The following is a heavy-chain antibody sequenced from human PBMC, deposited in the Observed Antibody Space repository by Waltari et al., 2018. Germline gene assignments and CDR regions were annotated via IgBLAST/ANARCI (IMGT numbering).Heavy chain of an antibody. CDR1: GFTLSRHW. CDR3: ARGTYYYDNSGPYFDS. D-gene: IGHD3-22*01. Sequence: EVQLVESGGGLVQPGGSLRLSCAASGFTLSRHWMHWVRQGPGKGLVRVSGSKSEGRSTRYEGSVKGRFTISRDNAKNTVYLQMDSLRGEDTAVYYCARGTYYYDNSGPYFDSWGQGTLVTVTS. CDR2: SKSEGRST. J-gene: IGHJ5*01. V-gene: IGHV3-74*01.